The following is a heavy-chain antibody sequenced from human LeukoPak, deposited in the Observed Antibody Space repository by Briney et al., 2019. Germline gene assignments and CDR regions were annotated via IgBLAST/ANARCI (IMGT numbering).Heavy chain of an antibody. CDR1: GFTFSTYS. CDR2: ISSSDSSI. J-gene: IGHJ6*03. Sequence: GGSLRLSCAASGFTFSTYSMNWVRQAPGEGLEWGSYISSSDSSIYYADSVKGRFTISRDNAKNSLYLQMNGLRAEDTAVYYCARAPGYCSGGSCFHMDVWGKGTTVTVSS. CDR3: ARAPGYCSGGSCFHMDV. V-gene: IGHV3-48*04. D-gene: IGHD2-15*01.